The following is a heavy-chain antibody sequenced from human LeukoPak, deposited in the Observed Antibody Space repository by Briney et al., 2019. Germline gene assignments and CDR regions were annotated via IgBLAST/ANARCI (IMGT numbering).Heavy chain of an antibody. CDR2: IYYSGST. CDR1: GDSISSSSFY. J-gene: IGHJ4*02. D-gene: IGHD3-3*01. Sequence: SETLSLTCTVSGDSISSSSFYWGWIRQPPGKGLEWIGSIYYSGSTFCNPSLRRRVTISLNTPKYQFSMRLTSMTAADTAGDYGAGRISNDYCGQGTLLTVSS. CDR3: AGRISNDY. V-gene: IGHV4-39*07.